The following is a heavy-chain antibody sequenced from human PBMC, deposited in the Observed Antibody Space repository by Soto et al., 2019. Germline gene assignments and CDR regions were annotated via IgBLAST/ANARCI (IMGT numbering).Heavy chain of an antibody. CDR3: TRDIGWNVLDY. Sequence: EAQLVESGGGFVPPGGSLGLSCEVSGLSFRSYWMGWVRQAPGKGLQWVANIKQDGSEVQYLDSVRGRFIISRDNARNSLYLQMNNVTDEDTGLYYCTRDIGWNVLDYWGQGTLVTV. CDR2: IKQDGSEV. V-gene: IGHV3-7*01. D-gene: IGHD1-1*01. J-gene: IGHJ4*02. CDR1: GLSFRSYW.